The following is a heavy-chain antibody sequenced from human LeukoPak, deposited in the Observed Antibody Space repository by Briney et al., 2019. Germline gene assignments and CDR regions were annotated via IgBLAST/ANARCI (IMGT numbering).Heavy chain of an antibody. V-gene: IGHV3-43D*03. CDR2: ITWDGGST. Sequence: PGGSLRLSCAASRFTFDDYAMHWVRQASGKGLEWVSHITWDGGSTHYADSVEGRFTISRDNRENSLYLQMNSLRPEDTALYYCAKDRAARGRGNYFYMDVWGKGTTVTVSS. J-gene: IGHJ6*03. D-gene: IGHD2/OR15-2a*01. CDR3: AKDRAARGRGNYFYMDV. CDR1: RFTFDDYA.